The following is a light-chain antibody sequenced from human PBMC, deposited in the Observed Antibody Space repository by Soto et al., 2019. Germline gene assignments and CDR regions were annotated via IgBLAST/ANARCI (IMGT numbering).Light chain of an antibody. CDR2: GAS. V-gene: IGKV3-20*01. CDR3: QHYDGSQYS. J-gene: IGKJ2*03. Sequence: EIVLTQPPGTLSLSPGERVTLSCRASQSLTNNFLAWYQQRPGQSPRLLIYGASTRATGIPDRFSGSVSGTDFTLTISSLEPEDFAVYYCQHYDGSQYSFGQGTKLDIK. CDR1: QSLTNNF.